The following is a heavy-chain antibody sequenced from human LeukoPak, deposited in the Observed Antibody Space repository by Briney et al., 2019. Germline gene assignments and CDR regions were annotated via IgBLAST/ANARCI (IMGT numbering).Heavy chain of an antibody. CDR3: ARPDFLYYYDSSGYSYYFDY. Sequence: GGSLRLSCAASGFTFSSYWMSWVRQAPGKGLEWVANIKQDGSEKYYVDSVKGRFTISRDNAKNSLYLQMNSLRAEDTAVYYCARPDFLYYYDSSGYSYYFDYWGQGTLVTASS. D-gene: IGHD3-22*01. CDR1: GFTFSSYW. V-gene: IGHV3-7*01. CDR2: IKQDGSEK. J-gene: IGHJ4*02.